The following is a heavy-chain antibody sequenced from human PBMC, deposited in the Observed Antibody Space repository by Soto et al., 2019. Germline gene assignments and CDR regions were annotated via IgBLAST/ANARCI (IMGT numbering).Heavy chain of an antibody. Sequence: GSGPPLVNPPHPLTLTYTFSGFSLSTSRVGVGWIRQPPGKALEWLALIHWDDDKRYSPSLKSRLTITKDTSKNQVVLTMTNMDSVDTGTYYCAHRLAATGLFDYWGQGTLVTVSS. CDR1: GFSLSTSRVG. J-gene: IGHJ4*02. CDR2: IHWDDDK. CDR3: AHRLAATGLFDY. D-gene: IGHD6-13*01. V-gene: IGHV2-5*02.